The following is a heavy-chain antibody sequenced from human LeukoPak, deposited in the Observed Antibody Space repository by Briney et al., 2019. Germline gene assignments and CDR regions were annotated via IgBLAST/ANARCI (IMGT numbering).Heavy chain of an antibody. V-gene: IGHV4-34*01. J-gene: IGHJ4*02. CDR2: IKHSGST. D-gene: IGHD2/OR15-2a*01. Sequence: SETLSLTCGVYGGSLSGHYWSWIRQPPGKGLEWIGEIKHSGSTNYNPSLKSRVTISVDTSKNQFSLKLNSVTAADTAVYYCAREYTTSSTSFDYWGQGTLVTVSS. CDR1: GGSLSGHY. CDR3: AREYTTSSTSFDY.